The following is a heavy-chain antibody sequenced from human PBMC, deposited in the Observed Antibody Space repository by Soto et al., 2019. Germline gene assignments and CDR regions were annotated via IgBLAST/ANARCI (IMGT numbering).Heavy chain of an antibody. V-gene: IGHV3-48*02. Sequence: GGSLRLSCAVSGFTFSNYSINWVRQAPGKGLEWLSYISNNSNVKYYAAYEKRRYTISRDHAKNSLYLQMNSLRDDDTAVYYCARDRDAYCSKGVCAGPYFDYWGRGTLVTVSS. CDR3: ARDRDAYCSKGVCAGPYFDY. J-gene: IGHJ4*02. D-gene: IGHD2-8*01. CDR2: ISNNSNVK. CDR1: GFTFSNYS.